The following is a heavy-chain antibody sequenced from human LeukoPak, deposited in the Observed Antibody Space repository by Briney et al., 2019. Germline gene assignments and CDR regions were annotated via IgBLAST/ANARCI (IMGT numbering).Heavy chain of an antibody. CDR1: GYTFTSYG. V-gene: IGHV1-18*01. CDR3: ARDGWFGESRPYYFDY. D-gene: IGHD3-10*01. CDR2: ISAYNGNT. J-gene: IGHJ4*02. Sequence: ASVKVSCKASGYTFTSYGISWVRQAPGQGLEWMGWISAYNGNTNYAQKLQGRVTMTTDTSTSTAYMELSSLRSEDTAVYYCARDGWFGESRPYYFDYWGQGTLVTVSS.